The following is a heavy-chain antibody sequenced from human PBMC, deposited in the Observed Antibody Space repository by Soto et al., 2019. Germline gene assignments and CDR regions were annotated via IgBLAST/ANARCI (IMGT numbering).Heavy chain of an antibody. V-gene: IGHV3-11*01. Sequence: PGGSLRLSCAASGFTLSDSYMTWIRQAPGKGLEWVSYISSSGSTIYYADSVKGRFTISRDNAKNSLYLQMNSLRAEDTAVYYCARDTAGYSSGWFPAGHFDYWGQGTLVTVSS. J-gene: IGHJ4*02. D-gene: IGHD6-19*01. CDR3: ARDTAGYSSGWFPAGHFDY. CDR2: ISSSGSTI. CDR1: GFTLSDSY.